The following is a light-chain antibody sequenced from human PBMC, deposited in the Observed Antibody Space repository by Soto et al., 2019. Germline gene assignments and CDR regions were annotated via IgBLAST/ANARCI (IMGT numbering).Light chain of an antibody. CDR1: NIGSKN. J-gene: IGLJ3*02. CDR3: QVWDSSTAV. V-gene: IGLV3-9*01. CDR2: TDR. Sequence: SYELTQPLSVSVTLGQTASITCGGDNIGSKNVHWYRQKPGQAPVLVIYTDRNRPSGIPERFSGSNSGNTATLTISRAQAGDEADYYCQVWDSSTAVFGGGTKLTVL.